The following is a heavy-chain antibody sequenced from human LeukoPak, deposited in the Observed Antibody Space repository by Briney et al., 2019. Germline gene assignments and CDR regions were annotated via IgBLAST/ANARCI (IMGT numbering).Heavy chain of an antibody. V-gene: IGHV3-23*01. CDR2: ISGSGGST. CDR1: GFTFSSYA. CDR3: AKGGQGVVPAAIAY. D-gene: IGHD2-2*01. J-gene: IGHJ4*02. Sequence: GGSLRLSCAASGFTFSSYAMSWVRQAPGKGLEWVSAISGSGGSTYYADSVKGRFTISRDNSKNTLYLQMNSLRAEDTAAYYCAKGGQGVVPAAIAYWGQGTLVTVSS.